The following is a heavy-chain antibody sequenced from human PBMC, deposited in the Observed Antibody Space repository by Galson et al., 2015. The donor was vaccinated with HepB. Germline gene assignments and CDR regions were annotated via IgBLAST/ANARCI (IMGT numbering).Heavy chain of an antibody. V-gene: IGHV3-21*01. CDR3: AREYCSSTSCHFASDY. J-gene: IGHJ4*02. Sequence: SLRLSCAASGFTFSSYSMNWVRQAPGKGLEWVSSISTTSYIYYADSVKGRFTISRDNAKNSLYLQMNSLRTEDTAVYYCAREYCSSTSCHFASDYWGQGTLVTVSS. CDR1: GFTFSSYS. D-gene: IGHD2-2*01. CDR2: ISTTSYI.